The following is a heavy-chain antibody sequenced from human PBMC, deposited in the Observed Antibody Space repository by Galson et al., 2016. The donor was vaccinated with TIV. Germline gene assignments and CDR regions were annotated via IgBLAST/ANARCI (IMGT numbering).Heavy chain of an antibody. Sequence: PVKVSCKASGYTFTSYDINWVRQATGQGLEWMGWMNPNSGNTGYAQKFRGRVTMTRNTTVRTAYMELSSLRSEDTAVYYCARSGDYGDYWGQGTLVPVSS. V-gene: IGHV1-8*02. D-gene: IGHD4-17*01. CDR1: GYTFTSYD. CDR3: ARSGDYGDY. J-gene: IGHJ4*02. CDR2: MNPNSGNT.